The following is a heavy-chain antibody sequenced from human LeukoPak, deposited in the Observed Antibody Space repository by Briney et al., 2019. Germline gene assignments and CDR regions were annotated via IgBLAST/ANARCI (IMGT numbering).Heavy chain of an antibody. D-gene: IGHD3-10*01. V-gene: IGHV1-69*04. CDR1: GGTFSSYA. CDR2: IIPILGIA. J-gene: IGHJ4*02. CDR3: ARVSGSDQDY. Sequence: ASVKVSCKASGGTFSSYAISWVRQAPGQGLEWMGRIIPILGIANYAQKFQGRVTITADKSTSTAYMELSSLRSEDTAVYCCARVSGSDQDYWGQGTLVTVSS.